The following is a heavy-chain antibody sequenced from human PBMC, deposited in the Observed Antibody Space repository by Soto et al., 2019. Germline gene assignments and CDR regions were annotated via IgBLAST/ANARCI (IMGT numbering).Heavy chain of an antibody. CDR1: EFTFRIFA. V-gene: IGHV3-30-3*01. D-gene: IGHD1-26*01. CDR2: ISYDGSRK. Sequence: QVHLVESGGGVVQPGSSLRLSCAASEFTFRIFAMHWLRQSPGKGLEWVAVISYDGSRKADSVKGRFTVSRDNSWNTLYLQMNTLRAEDTAIYYCARGDREDIEEVVGDRPGEYSLDVWGQGTTVTVSS. J-gene: IGHJ6*02. CDR3: ARGDREDIEEVVGDRPGEYSLDV.